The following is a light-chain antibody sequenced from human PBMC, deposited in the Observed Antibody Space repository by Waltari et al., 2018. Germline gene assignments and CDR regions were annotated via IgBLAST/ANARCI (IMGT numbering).Light chain of an antibody. CDR3: QQYGGSPQT. Sequence: EIVLTQSPGTLSLSPGERATLSCRASQSVSSSYSAWYQQKPGQAPRLLIYGASRRATGIPDRFSGSGSGTDFTLTVSRLEPEDFAVYYCQQYGGSPQTFGQGTNVEIK. J-gene: IGKJ1*01. CDR1: QSVSSSY. CDR2: GAS. V-gene: IGKV3-20*01.